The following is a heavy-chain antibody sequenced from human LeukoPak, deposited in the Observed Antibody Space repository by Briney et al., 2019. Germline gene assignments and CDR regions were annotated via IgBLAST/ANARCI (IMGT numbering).Heavy chain of an antibody. CDR3: DY. Sequence: GGSLRLSCTTSGITFSNSWMSWVRQAPGKGLEWVATIRPDGSEGYYADSVRGRFTISRDNSKNSFYLQMSSLRAEDTGVFYCDYWGQGTLVTVSS. CDR1: GITFSNSW. J-gene: IGHJ4*02. CDR2: IRPDGSEG. V-gene: IGHV3-7*01.